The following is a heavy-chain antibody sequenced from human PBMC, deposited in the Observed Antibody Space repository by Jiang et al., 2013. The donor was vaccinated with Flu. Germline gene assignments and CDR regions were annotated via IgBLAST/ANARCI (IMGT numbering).Heavy chain of an antibody. CDR3: ARDLVTGTQYFDA. CDR2: LFQWEN. J-gene: IGHJ5*02. CDR1: GGSISGYY. D-gene: IGHD2-21*02. V-gene: IGHV4-4*07. Sequence: GSGLVKPSETLSLTCTVSGGSISGYYWSWIRQPAGEGTGVAWTYLFQWENQLQPLLKSRLTMSVDTSKNQFXLKVTSVTVADTAVYYCARDLVTGTQYFDAWGQG.